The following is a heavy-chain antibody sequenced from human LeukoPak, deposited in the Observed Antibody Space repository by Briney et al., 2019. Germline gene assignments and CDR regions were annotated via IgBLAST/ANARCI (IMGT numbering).Heavy chain of an antibody. CDR1: GGTFTIYA. CDR3: ASGPGTPKGIDY. V-gene: IGHV1-69*13. CDR2: IITIFGTA. J-gene: IGHJ4*02. Sequence: SVNVSFTASGGTFTIYAISWVRQAPGQGLEWVGGIITIFGTANYAQKFQGRVTITADESTSTAYMELSSLRSEDTAVYYCASGPGTPKGIDYWGQGTLVTVSS. D-gene: IGHD1-26*01.